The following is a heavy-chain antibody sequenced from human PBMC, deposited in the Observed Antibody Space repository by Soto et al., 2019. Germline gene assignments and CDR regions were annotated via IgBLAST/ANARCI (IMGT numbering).Heavy chain of an antibody. J-gene: IGHJ1*01. CDR1: GYILTAYS. Sequence: QVQLEQSGAEVKKPGASVKVSCKASGYILTAYSMHWVRRAPGQGLQGMGVVNPSGGSTNYAQKFQGRITLTRDTSRNTFYMDLSSLTSEDTAVYYCAREENCSDGICYSEYFQRWGQGTLVTVSS. CDR3: AREENCSDGICYSEYFQR. D-gene: IGHD2-15*01. CDR2: VNPSGGST. V-gene: IGHV1-46*01.